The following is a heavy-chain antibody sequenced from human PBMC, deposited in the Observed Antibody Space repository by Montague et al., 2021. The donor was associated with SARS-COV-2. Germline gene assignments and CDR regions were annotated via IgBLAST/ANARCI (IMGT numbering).Heavy chain of an antibody. D-gene: IGHD3-10*01. CDR1: GGSITSSSYY. CDR2: IYYSGST. J-gene: IGHJ6*02. V-gene: IGHV4-39*01. Sequence: SETLSLTCSVSGGSITSSSYYWGWIRQSPDKGLEWIGNIYYSGSTYYNPSLKSRVTISVDTSKYQFSLKLSSVIAADTAVYYCVSLWKYGSESHYAPWDYYNYGVDVWGQGTMVTVSS. CDR3: VSLWKYGSESHYAPWDYYNYGVDV.